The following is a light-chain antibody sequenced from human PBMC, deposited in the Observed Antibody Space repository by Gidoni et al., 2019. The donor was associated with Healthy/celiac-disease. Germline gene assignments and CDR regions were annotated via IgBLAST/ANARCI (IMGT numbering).Light chain of an antibody. CDR3: QQYYSTPPT. J-gene: IGKJ3*01. Sequence: DIVMTQSPDSLAVSLGESATINCKSSQSVLYSSNNKNYLAWYQQKPGQPPKLLIYWASTRESGVPDRFSGSGSGTEFTLTISSLQAEDVAVYYCQQYYSTPPTFGPGTKVDIK. V-gene: IGKV4-1*01. CDR1: QSVLYSSNNKNY. CDR2: WAS.